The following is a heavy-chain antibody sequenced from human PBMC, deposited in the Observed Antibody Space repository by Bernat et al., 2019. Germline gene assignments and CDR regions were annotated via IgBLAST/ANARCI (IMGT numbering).Heavy chain of an antibody. D-gene: IGHD4-17*01. Sequence: EVQLVQSGSEVKKPGESLKISCKASGYSFSTYWIVWVRRMPGNGLEWMRSIYPDDSNTRYSPSFQCQVTISADKSVSPAYLQLSSLKASDTAIHYCARLHPLNDYGQSYFYGMDAWGRGTTVTVSS. CDR3: ARLHPLNDYGQSYFYGMDA. CDR2: IYPDDSNT. CDR1: GYSFSTYW. J-gene: IGHJ6*02. V-gene: IGHV5-51*01.